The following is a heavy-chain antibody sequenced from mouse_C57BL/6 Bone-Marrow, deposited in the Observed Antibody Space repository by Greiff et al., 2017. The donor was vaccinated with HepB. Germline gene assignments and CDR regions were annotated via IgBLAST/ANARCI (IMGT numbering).Heavy chain of an antibody. D-gene: IGHD1-2*01. J-gene: IGHJ1*03. CDR1: GYAFSSSW. CDR3: ARGPLLTGYFDV. V-gene: IGHV1-82*01. Sequence: VKLQQSGPELVKPGASVKISCKASGYAFSSSWMNWVKQRPGKGLEWIGRIYPGDGDTNYNGKFKGKATLTADKSSSTAYMQLSSLTSEDSAVYFCARGPLLTGYFDVWGTGTTVTVSS. CDR2: IYPGDGDT.